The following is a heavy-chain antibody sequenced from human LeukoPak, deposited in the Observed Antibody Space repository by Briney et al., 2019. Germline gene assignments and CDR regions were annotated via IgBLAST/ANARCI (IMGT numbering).Heavy chain of an antibody. Sequence: TSETLSLTCTVSGGSISTYYWSWIRQPPGKGLEWIGYIYYSGSTNYNPSLKSRVTISVDTSKNQFSLNLTSLTAADTAVYYCARGAGWLPLVWGQGTLVTVSS. CDR2: IYYSGST. D-gene: IGHD5-24*01. V-gene: IGHV4-59*01. CDR1: GGSISTYY. CDR3: ARGAGWLPLV. J-gene: IGHJ4*02.